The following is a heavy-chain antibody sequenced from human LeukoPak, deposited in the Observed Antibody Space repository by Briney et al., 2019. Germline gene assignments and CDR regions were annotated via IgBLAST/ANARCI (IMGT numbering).Heavy chain of an antibody. Sequence: ASVKVSCKPSGYTFTGYYIQWVRQAPGQGLEWMGIIDPSGGSTSYAQKFQGRVTMTRDMSTSTVYMELSSLRSEDTAVYYCARLGIVGATDYFDYWGQGTLVTVSS. D-gene: IGHD1-26*01. CDR3: ARLGIVGATDYFDY. CDR1: GYTFTGYY. J-gene: IGHJ4*02. V-gene: IGHV1-46*01. CDR2: IDPSGGST.